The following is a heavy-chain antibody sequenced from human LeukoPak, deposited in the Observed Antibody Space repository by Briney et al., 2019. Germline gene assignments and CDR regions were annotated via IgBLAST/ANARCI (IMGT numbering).Heavy chain of an antibody. Sequence: GGSLRLSCAASGFTFSSYAMHWVRQAPGKGLEWVAVISYDGSNKYYADSVKGRFTISRDNSKNSLYLQMNSLRAEDTAVYYCARVPAFYDILTGYRNPDWFDPWGQGTLVTVSS. CDR2: ISYDGSNK. CDR1: GFTFSSYA. J-gene: IGHJ5*02. D-gene: IGHD3-9*01. V-gene: IGHV3-30*04. CDR3: ARVPAFYDILTGYRNPDWFDP.